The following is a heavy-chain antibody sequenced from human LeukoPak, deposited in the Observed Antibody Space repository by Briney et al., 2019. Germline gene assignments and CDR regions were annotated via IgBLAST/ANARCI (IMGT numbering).Heavy chain of an antibody. CDR3: AGGPWEFDY. CDR1: GFIVSRNY. J-gene: IGHJ4*02. Sequence: GGSPRLSCAASGFIVSRNYMGWVRQTPSKGLEWVSVIYSGGTTYYADSVKGRFTISRDNSRNTLYLQMNSLRAEDTAMYHCAGGPWEFDYWGQGSLVTVSS. V-gene: IGHV3-66*01. CDR2: IYSGGTT. D-gene: IGHD1-26*01.